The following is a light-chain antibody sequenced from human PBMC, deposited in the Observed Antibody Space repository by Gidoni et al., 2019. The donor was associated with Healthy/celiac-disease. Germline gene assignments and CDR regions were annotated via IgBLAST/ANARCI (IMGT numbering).Light chain of an antibody. CDR3: QQRSNWPPLT. CDR2: DAS. Sequence: DIVLTQSPATLSLSPGESATLSCRASQSVSSYLAWYQQKPGQAPRLLTYDASNRDTGIPARFSGSGSGTDFTLTISSLEPEDFAVYYCQQRSNWPPLTFGGGTKVEIK. CDR1: QSVSSY. V-gene: IGKV3-11*01. J-gene: IGKJ4*01.